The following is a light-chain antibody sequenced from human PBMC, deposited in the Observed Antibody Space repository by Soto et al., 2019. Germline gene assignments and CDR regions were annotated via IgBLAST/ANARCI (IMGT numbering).Light chain of an antibody. J-gene: IGKJ4*02. Sequence: DIQMTQSPSSLSASVGDRVTITCRASQTISTYVTWYQQKPGKAPKALISDASTLQSGVPSRFSGSGSGTEFTLIISSLQPEEIATYYCQQRFSSRLSCGGGTQVEIK. CDR3: QQRFSSRLS. CDR2: DAS. CDR1: QTISTY. V-gene: IGKV1-39*01.